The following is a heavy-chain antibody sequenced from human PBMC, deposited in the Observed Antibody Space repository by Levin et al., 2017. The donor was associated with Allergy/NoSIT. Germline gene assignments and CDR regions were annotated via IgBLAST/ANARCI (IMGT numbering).Heavy chain of an antibody. CDR3: TRVPRGTMVLNYGMDV. CDR1: GFTLSDYW. V-gene: IGHV3-74*01. CDR2: INSDGTST. J-gene: IGHJ6*02. D-gene: IGHD4/OR15-4a*01. Sequence: GGSLRLSCAASGFTLSDYWMHWVRQAPGKGLVWVSRINSDGTSTNYADSVEGRFTISRDNAKNTLSLQMSSLRAEDTAVYSCTRVPRGTMVLNYGMDVWGQGTTVTVSS.